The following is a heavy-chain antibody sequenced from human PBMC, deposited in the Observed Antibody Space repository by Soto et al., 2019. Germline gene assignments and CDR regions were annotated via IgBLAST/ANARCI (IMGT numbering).Heavy chain of an antibody. CDR3: ARSGEVLRYFDWNIDY. CDR2: INPNSGGT. J-gene: IGHJ4*02. D-gene: IGHD3-9*01. V-gene: IGHV1-2*04. Sequence: ASVKVSCKASGYTFTGYYMHWVRQAPGQGLEWMGWINPNSGGTNYAQKFQGWVTMTRDTSISTAYMELSRLRSDDTAVYYCARSGEVLRYFDWNIDYWGPGTLVTVST. CDR1: GYTFTGYY.